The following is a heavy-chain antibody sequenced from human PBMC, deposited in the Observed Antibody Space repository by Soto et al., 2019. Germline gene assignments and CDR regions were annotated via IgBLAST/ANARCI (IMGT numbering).Heavy chain of an antibody. J-gene: IGHJ6*02. Sequence: SVKVSCKASGGTFSSYAISWVRQAPGQGLEWMGGIIPIFGTANYAQKFQGRVTITADESTSTVYMELSSLGSEDTAVYYCARENSKDSSAEYYGMDIWGQGTTVTVSS. CDR1: GGTFSSYA. CDR2: IIPIFGTA. CDR3: ARENSKDSSAEYYGMDI. V-gene: IGHV1-69*13. D-gene: IGHD3-22*01.